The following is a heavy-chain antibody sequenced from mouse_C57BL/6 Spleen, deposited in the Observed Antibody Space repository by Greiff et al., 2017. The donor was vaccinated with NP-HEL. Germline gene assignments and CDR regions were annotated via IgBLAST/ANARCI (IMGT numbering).Heavy chain of an antibody. CDR3: AKRDSNYVLDY. D-gene: IGHD2-5*01. J-gene: IGHJ2*01. CDR1: GYAFSSSW. V-gene: IGHV1-82*01. CDR2: IYPGDGDT. Sequence: QVQLQQSGPELVKPGASVKISCKASGYAFSSSWMNWVKQRPGKGLEWIGWIYPGDGDTNYNGKFKGKATLSADKSYSTAYMQLSSLTSEDSSVSFCAKRDSNYVLDYWGQGTTLTVSS.